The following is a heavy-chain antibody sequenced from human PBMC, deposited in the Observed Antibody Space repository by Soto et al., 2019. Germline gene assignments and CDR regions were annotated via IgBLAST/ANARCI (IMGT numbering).Heavy chain of an antibody. CDR3: VKDDVSGIPFSDY. J-gene: IGHJ4*02. V-gene: IGHV3-23*01. CDR1: GFTFSNHD. Sequence: EVQLLESGGGLVQPGGSLRLSCAASGFTFSNHDMTWVRQAPGKGLEWVSTIGDSGARTYYVDSVRGRFTISRDNSRNTLYLQMNYLRAEDTAVYYCVKDDVSGIPFSDYWGRGTLVTVSS. CDR2: IGDSGART. D-gene: IGHD1-1*01.